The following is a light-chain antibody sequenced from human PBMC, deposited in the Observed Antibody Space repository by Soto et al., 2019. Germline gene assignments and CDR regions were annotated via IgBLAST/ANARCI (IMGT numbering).Light chain of an antibody. CDR1: SSDVGFYNY. Sequence: QSVLTQPASVSGSPGQSITISRTGTSSDVGFYNYVSWYQQHPGKAPKLMIYEVSNRPSGVSNRFSGSKSGNTASLTISGLQAEDEADYYCSSYRSSSTPYVFGTGTKVTVL. CDR2: EVS. CDR3: SSYRSSSTPYV. V-gene: IGLV2-14*01. J-gene: IGLJ1*01.